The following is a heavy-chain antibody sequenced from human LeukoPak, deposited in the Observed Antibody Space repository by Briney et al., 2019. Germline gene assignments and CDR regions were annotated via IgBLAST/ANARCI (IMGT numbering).Heavy chain of an antibody. CDR2: VMSGRGST. J-gene: IGHJ4*02. CDR1: GFSVSDYS. D-gene: IGHD3-10*01. Sequence: GGSLRLSCAASGFSVSDYSSSWIRQSPGKGPEWISYVMSGRGSTNNAYSVKGRFTISRDNAKNSVALQLDGLRADDTAVYFCTRERRGSYYAFESWGQGTLVT. V-gene: IGHV3-11*05. CDR3: TRERRGSYYAFES.